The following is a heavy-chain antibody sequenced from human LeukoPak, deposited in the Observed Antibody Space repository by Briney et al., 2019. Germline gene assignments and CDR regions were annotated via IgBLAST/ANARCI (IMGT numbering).Heavy chain of an antibody. CDR3: ARTDYVWGSYRYTLFDY. V-gene: IGHV3-21*01. D-gene: IGHD3-16*02. Sequence: GGSLRLSCAASGFTFNTFNMNWVRQAPGKGLEWVSSITSGGDYIYYADSVKGRFTTSRDNAKNSLSLQLNSLRAEDTAVYYCARTDYVWGSYRYTLFDYWGQGTLVTVSS. CDR1: GFTFNTFN. CDR2: ITSGGDYI. J-gene: IGHJ4*02.